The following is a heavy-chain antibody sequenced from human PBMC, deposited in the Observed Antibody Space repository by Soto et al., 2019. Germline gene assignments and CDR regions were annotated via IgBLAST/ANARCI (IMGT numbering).Heavy chain of an antibody. CDR2: IDPSDSYT. J-gene: IGHJ6*02. CDR1: GYSFTSYW. Sequence: GASLKISCKGSGYSFTSYWISWVRQMSGKGLEWMGRIDPSDSYTNYSPSFQGHVTISADKSISTAYLQWSSLKASDTAMYYCATLGVVTPYYYYGMDVWGQGTTVTVSS. V-gene: IGHV5-10-1*01. CDR3: ATLGVVTPYYYYGMDV. D-gene: IGHD3-3*01.